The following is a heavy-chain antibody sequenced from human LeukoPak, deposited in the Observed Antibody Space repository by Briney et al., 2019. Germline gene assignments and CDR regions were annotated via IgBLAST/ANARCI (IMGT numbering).Heavy chain of an antibody. D-gene: IGHD4-17*01. V-gene: IGHV3-7*01. Sequence: GGSLRLSCAASGFTFSSYWMSWVRQAPGKGLEWVANIKQDGSEKYYVDSVKGRFTISRDNAKNSLYLQMNSLRAEDTAVYYCARGFYYGDRKEDQDDAFDIWGQGTMVTVSS. CDR3: ARGFYYGDRKEDQDDAFDI. J-gene: IGHJ3*02. CDR2: IKQDGSEK. CDR1: GFTFSSYW.